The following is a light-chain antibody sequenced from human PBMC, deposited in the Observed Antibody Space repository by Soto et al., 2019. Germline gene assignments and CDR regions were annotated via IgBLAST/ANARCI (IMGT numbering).Light chain of an antibody. CDR2: GAS. CDR1: QSVSSSY. J-gene: IGKJ5*01. CDR3: QQYNNWPIT. V-gene: IGKV3-15*01. Sequence: EILLTQSPGTLSLSPGERATLSCRASQSVSSSYLAWYQQKPGQAPRLLIYGASSRATGIPARFSGSGSGTEFTLTISSLQSEDFAVYYCQQYNNWPITFGQGTRLEI.